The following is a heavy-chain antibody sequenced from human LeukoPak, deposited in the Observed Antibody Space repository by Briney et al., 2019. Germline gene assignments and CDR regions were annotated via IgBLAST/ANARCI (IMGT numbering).Heavy chain of an antibody. D-gene: IGHD3-3*01. J-gene: IGHJ4*02. V-gene: IGHV4-61*05. CDR2: IYYSGST. CDR1: GGSISSSSYY. CDR3: ARGIDFDY. Sequence: SETLSLTCTVSGGSISSSSYYWGWLRQPPGKGLEWIGYIYYSGSTNYNPSLKSRVTISVDTSKNQFSLKLSSVTAADTAVYYCARGIDFDYWGQGTLVTVSS.